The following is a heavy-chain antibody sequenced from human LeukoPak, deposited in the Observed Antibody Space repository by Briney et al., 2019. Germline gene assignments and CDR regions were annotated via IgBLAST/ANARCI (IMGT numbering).Heavy chain of an antibody. J-gene: IGHJ5*02. Sequence: SETLSLTCTVSGGSISSYYWSWIRQPPGKGLEWIGYIYYSGSTNYNPSLKSRVTISVDTSKNQFSLKLSSVTAADTAVYYCASHEYSSSSGFIFDHWGQGTLVTVSS. CDR1: GGSISSYY. CDR2: IYYSGST. D-gene: IGHD6-6*01. CDR3: ASHEYSSSSGFIFDH. V-gene: IGHV4-59*01.